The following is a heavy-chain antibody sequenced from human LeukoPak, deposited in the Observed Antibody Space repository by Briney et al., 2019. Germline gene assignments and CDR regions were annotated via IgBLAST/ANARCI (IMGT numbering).Heavy chain of an antibody. CDR3: ARQSGGGDNWFDP. CDR1: GGSFSGYY. CDR2: INHSGST. D-gene: IGHD2-21*01. V-gene: IGHV4-34*01. Sequence: PSETLSLTCAVYGGSFSGYYWSWIRQPPGKGLEWIGEINHSGSTNYNPSLKSRVTISVDTSKNQFSLKLSSVTAADTAVYYCARQSGGGDNWFDPWGQGTLVTVSS. J-gene: IGHJ5*02.